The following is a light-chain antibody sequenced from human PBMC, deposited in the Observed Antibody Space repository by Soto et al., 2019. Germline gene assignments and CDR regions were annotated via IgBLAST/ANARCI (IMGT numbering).Light chain of an antibody. J-gene: IGLJ1*01. V-gene: IGLV2-8*01. CDR3: SSYAGSNIFV. CDR2: EVS. CDR1: SSDVGGYNF. Sequence: QSALTQPPSASGSPGQSVTISCTGTSSDVGGYNFVAWYQQHPGKAPKLMISEVSKRPSGVPDSFSGSKSGNTDSLTVSGLQAEDEADYYCSSYAGSNIFVFGTGTKLTVL.